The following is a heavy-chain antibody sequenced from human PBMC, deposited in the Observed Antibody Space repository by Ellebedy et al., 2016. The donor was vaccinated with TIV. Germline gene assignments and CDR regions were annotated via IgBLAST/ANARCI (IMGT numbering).Heavy chain of an antibody. CDR1: GFTFDTYA. CDR3: VKGYSFGSKSAFDI. V-gene: IGHV3-23*01. CDR2: VSGGGGSA. D-gene: IGHD5-18*01. Sequence: GESLKISCAASGFTFDTYAMSWVRQAPGKGLEWVSTVSGGGGSAYYADSVRGRFTISRDNSKKTLDLQMDSLRAEDTAVYYCVKGYSFGSKSAFDIWGQGTMVTVSS. J-gene: IGHJ3*02.